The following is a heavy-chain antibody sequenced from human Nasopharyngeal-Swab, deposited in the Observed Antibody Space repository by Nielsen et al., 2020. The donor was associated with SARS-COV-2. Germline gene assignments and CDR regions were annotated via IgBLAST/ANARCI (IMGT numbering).Heavy chain of an antibody. CDR1: GFTFSGYT. CDR3: ARDTGGPPNYFDP. Sequence: SLKISCVASGFTFSGYTMNWVRQAPGKGLEWISSISSTTPYIYYADSVKGRFTISRDNAKNSLYLQMNFLRVEDTAMYYCARDTGGPPNYFDPWGQGTLVTVSS. CDR2: ISSTTPYI. D-gene: IGHD1-7*01. J-gene: IGHJ5*02. V-gene: IGHV3-21*01.